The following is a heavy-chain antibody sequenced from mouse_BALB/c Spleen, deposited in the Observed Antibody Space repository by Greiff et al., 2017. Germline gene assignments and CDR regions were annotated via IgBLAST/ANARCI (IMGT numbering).Heavy chain of an antibody. CDR2: ISSGSSTI. J-gene: IGHJ4*01. CDR1: GFTFSSFG. CDR3: ARPDYNAMDY. D-gene: IGHD2-12*01. Sequence: EVKLMESGGGLVQPGGSRKLSCAASGFTFSSFGMHWVRQAPEKGLEWVAYISSGSSTIYYADTVKGRFTISRDNPKNTLFLQMTSLRSEDTAMYYCARPDYNAMDYWGQGTSVTVSS. V-gene: IGHV5-17*02.